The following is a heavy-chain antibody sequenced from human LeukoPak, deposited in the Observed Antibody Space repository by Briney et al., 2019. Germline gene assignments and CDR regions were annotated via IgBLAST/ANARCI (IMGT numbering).Heavy chain of an antibody. CDR2: IYPGDSDT. J-gene: IGHJ3*02. Sequence: GESLKISCKGSGYSFTSYWIGWVRQMPGKGLEWMGIIYPGDSDTRYSPSFQGQVTISADKSISTAYLQWSSLKASDTAMYYCARQGIAVAGTKSRAFDIWGQGTMVTVSS. CDR1: GYSFTSYW. V-gene: IGHV5-51*01. D-gene: IGHD6-19*01. CDR3: ARQGIAVAGTKSRAFDI.